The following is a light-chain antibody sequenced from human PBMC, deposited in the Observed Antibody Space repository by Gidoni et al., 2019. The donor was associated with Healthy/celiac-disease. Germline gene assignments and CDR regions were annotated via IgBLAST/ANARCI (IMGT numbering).Light chain of an antibody. CDR3: SSYTSSSLWV. Sequence: SALPQPASLSWSPGQSITISCTGTSSDVGGYNYVSWYQQHPGKAPKLMIYDVSNRPSGVSNRFSGSKSGNTASLTISGLQAEDEADYYCSSYTSSSLWVFGGGTKLTVL. CDR2: DVS. CDR1: SSDVGGYNY. V-gene: IGLV2-14*01. J-gene: IGLJ3*02.